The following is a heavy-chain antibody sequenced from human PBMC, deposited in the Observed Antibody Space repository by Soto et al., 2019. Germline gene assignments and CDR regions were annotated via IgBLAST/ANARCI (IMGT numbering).Heavy chain of an antibody. Sequence: PSETLSLTCTISGGSISSYYWSWLRQPPGKGLEWIGYIYYSGSTNYNPSLKSRVTISVDTSKNQFSLNLRSVTTADTAMYYCARHDDCDNSPCSKGRWFDPWGQGTLVTVSS. CDR1: GGSISSYY. D-gene: IGHD3-22*01. V-gene: IGHV4-59*08. CDR3: ARHDDCDNSPCSKGRWFDP. J-gene: IGHJ5*02. CDR2: IYYSGST.